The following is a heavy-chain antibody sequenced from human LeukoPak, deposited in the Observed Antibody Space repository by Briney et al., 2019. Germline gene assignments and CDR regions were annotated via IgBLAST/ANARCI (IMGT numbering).Heavy chain of an antibody. V-gene: IGHV3-11*06. J-gene: IGHJ2*01. D-gene: IGHD4-17*01. CDR3: ARYDYGDYGGYFDL. CDR1: GFTFSDYY. Sequence: PGGSLRLSCAASGFTFSDYYMSWIRQAPGKGLEWVSYISTSSSYTSYADSVKGRFTISRDNAKNPLYLQMSSLRAEDTAVYYCARYDYGDYGGYFDLWGRGTLVTVSS. CDR2: ISTSSSYT.